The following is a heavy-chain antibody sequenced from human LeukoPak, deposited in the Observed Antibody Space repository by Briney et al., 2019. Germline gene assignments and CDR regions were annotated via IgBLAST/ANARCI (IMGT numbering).Heavy chain of an antibody. CDR1: GGSTSSSSYY. D-gene: IGHD6-19*01. J-gene: IGHJ5*02. CDR3: AREGGGYSSGWYWFDP. V-gene: IGHV4-39*02. CDR2: IYYSGST. Sequence: ASETLSLTCTVSGGSTSSSSYYWGWLRQPPGKGLEWIGNIYYSGSTYYNSSLKSRVTISVDTSKNQFSLKLTSVTASDIAVYYCAREGGGYSSGWYWFDPWGQGTLVTVSS.